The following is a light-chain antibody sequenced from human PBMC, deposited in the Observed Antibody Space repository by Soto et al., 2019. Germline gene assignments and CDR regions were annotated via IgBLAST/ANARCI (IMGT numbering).Light chain of an antibody. J-gene: IGKJ4*01. CDR1: QSVNIY. CDR2: GAS. V-gene: IGKV3D-15*01. Sequence: EIVMTQSPATLSVSPGERATLSCRASQSVNIYLAWYQQKPGPAPRLLIFGASYRATGIPSRFSGSGSGTEFNLTISSRQSEDFAVYFCQQYDDWLRLTFGGGTKVEIK. CDR3: QQYDDWLRLT.